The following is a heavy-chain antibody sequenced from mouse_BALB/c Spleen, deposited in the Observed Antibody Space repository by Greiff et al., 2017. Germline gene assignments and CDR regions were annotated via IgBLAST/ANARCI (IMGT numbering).Heavy chain of an antibody. CDR1: GYTFSSFG. CDR2: ISSGSSTI. J-gene: IGHJ3*01. V-gene: IGHV5-17*02. CDR3: ASNCGFAY. Sequence: EVQLEESGGGLVQPGGSRKLSCAASGYTFSSFGMHWVRQAPVKGLEWVAYISSGSSTIYYANTVKGRFTISRDNPKNTLFLQMTSLRSEDTAMYYCASNCGFAYWGQGTLVTVSA. D-gene: IGHD4-1*01.